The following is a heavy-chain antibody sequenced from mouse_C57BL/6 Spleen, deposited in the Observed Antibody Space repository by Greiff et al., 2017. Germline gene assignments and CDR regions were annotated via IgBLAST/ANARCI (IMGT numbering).Heavy chain of an antibody. CDR3: ATSYEYDY. D-gene: IGHD2-4*01. J-gene: IGHJ2*01. CDR2: IYPGSGST. CDR1: GYTFTSYW. Sequence: QVQLQQPGAELVKPGASVKMSCKASGYTFTSYWITWVKQRPGHGLEWIGDIYPGSGSTNYNEKFKSKATLTVDTSSSTAYRRLSSLTSEYSAVYYLATSYEYDYWGQGTTLTVSS. V-gene: IGHV1-55*01.